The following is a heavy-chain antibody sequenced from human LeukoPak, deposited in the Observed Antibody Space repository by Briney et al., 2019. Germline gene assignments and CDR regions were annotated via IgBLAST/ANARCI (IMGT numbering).Heavy chain of an antibody. CDR3: ATLSGEQWLGYNY. Sequence: GASVKVSCKASGYTFTSYYMHWVRQAPGKGLEWMGLVDPEDGETIYAEKFQGRVTITADTSTDTAYMELSSLRSEDTAVYYCATLSGEQWLGYNYWGQGTLVTVSS. CDR2: VDPEDGET. J-gene: IGHJ4*02. D-gene: IGHD6-19*01. CDR1: GYTFTSYY. V-gene: IGHV1-69-2*01.